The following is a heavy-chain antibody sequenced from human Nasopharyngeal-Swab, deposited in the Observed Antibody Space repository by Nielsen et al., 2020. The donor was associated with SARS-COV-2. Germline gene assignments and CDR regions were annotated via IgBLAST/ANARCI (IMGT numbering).Heavy chain of an antibody. J-gene: IGHJ3*02. CDR1: GYTFTGYY. V-gene: IGHV1-2*02. Sequence: ASVKVSCKASGYTFTGYYMHWVRQAPGQGLEWMGWLNPNSGGTNYAQKFQGRVTMTRDTSISTAYMELSRLRSDDTAVYYCARDQTISSNAFDIWGQGTMVTVSS. CDR2: LNPNSGGT. CDR3: ARDQTISSNAFDI. D-gene: IGHD2-2*01.